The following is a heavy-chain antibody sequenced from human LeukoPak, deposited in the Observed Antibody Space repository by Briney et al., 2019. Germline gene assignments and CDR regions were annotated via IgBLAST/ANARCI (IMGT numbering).Heavy chain of an antibody. CDR2: IYYSGST. V-gene: IGHV4-39*01. D-gene: IGHD6-19*01. Sequence: SETLSLTCTVSGGSISSSSYYWGWIRQPPGKGLEWIGSIYYSGSTYYNPSLKSRVTISVDTSKHQFSLKLSSVTAADTAVYYCARSMRAVAVYYFDYWGQGTLVTVSS. J-gene: IGHJ4*02. CDR3: ARSMRAVAVYYFDY. CDR1: GGSISSSSYY.